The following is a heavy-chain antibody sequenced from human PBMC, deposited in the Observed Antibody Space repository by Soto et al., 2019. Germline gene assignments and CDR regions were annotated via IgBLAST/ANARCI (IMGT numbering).Heavy chain of an antibody. Sequence: EVQLLESGGGLVQPGASPRLSCAASGFTFSSYAMSWVRQAPGRGLEWVSIISGNGGSTYYAASVKGRFTISRDNTKNTLYLQMDSLTAEDTAVYYCAKGSEFSNSCTLDFDFWGQGALVTVSS. CDR2: ISGNGGST. V-gene: IGHV3-23*01. D-gene: IGHD6-6*01. J-gene: IGHJ4*02. CDR3: AKGSEFSNSCTLDFDF. CDR1: GFTFSSYA.